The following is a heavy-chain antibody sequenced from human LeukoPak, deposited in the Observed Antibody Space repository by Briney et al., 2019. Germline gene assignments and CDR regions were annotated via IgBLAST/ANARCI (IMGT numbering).Heavy chain of an antibody. CDR3: APLKGDIVVDSH. CDR2: IYWDDDK. Sequence: SGPTLFKPTPTLTPTCTFSGFSLRTPGVAVGWIRQPPGKALEWLALIYWDDDKRYSPSLKSRLTITKDTSKNQVVLTMTNMDPVDTATYYCAPLKGDIVVDSHWGQGTLVTVSS. D-gene: IGHD3-22*01. J-gene: IGHJ4*02. CDR1: GFSLRTPGVA. V-gene: IGHV2-5*02.